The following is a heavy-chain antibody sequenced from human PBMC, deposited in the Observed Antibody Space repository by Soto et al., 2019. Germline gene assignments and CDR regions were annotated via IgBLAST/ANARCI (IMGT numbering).Heavy chain of an antibody. CDR2: MNPNSGNT. CDR3: ARSVDIENVDY. J-gene: IGHJ4*02. CDR1: GYTFTSYD. V-gene: IGHV1-8*02. Sequence: QVQLVQSGAEVKKPGASVKVSCKASGYTFTSYDINWVRQATGQGLEWMGWMNPNSGNTGYAQKFQGRVTMTRNTSISTAYRELSSLGSEDTAVFSCARSVDIENVDYGARGTRVPVS.